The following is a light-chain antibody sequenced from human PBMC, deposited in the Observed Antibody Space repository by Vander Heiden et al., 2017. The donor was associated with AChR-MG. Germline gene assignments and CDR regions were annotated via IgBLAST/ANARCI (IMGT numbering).Light chain of an antibody. J-gene: IGKJ1*01. CDR3: QQDGTSPWT. Sequence: IVFTQSPGTLSLSPGERATLPCRPSQSVGCSHLAWYQQKPGQAPRLLIYGASSRATGIPDRFSGSGSGTDFTLTISRLEPEDFAVYYCQQDGTSPWTFGQGTKVEIK. CDR2: GAS. CDR1: QSVGCSH. V-gene: IGKV3-20*01.